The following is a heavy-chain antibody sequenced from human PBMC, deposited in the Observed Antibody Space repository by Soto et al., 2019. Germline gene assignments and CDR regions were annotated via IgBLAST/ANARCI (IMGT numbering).Heavy chain of an antibody. V-gene: IGHV3-23*01. J-gene: IGHJ4*02. D-gene: IGHD1-1*01. CDR2: ISTTGGST. Sequence: DVQLLESGGSLVQPGGSLRLSCAASGFTFNAYSLSWVRQAPGKGLEWVSAISTTGGSTYYADSVKGRFTISRDNSQNTVYLQMNSLIAEDTAVYYCARPDGATYNFRYWGQGTLVTVSS. CDR1: GFTFNAYS. CDR3: ARPDGATYNFRY.